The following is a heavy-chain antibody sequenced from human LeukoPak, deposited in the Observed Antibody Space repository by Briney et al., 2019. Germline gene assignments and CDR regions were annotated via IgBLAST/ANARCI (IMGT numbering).Heavy chain of an antibody. J-gene: IGHJ4*02. Sequence: GGTLRLSCAASGFTFSSYWMSWVRHAPGKGLEWVANIKQDGSEKYYVDSVKGRFTISRDNDKNSLYLQMNSLRGEDTAVYYCASSMAATIGRWGQGTLVTVSS. CDR3: ASSMAATIGR. CDR2: IKQDGSEK. CDR1: GFTFSSYW. V-gene: IGHV3-7*01. D-gene: IGHD5-24*01.